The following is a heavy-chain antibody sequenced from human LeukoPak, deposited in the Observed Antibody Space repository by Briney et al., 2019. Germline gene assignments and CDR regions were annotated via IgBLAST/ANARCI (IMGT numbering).Heavy chain of an antibody. V-gene: IGHV4-59*01. Sequence: SETLSLTCTVSGGSISSYYWSWIRQPPGKGLEWIGYIYYSGSTNYNPPLKSRVTISVDTSKNQFSLKLSSVTAADTAVYYCASGTAKRCLQLEEYFQHWGQGTLVTVSS. CDR1: GGSISSYY. CDR3: ASGTAKRCLQLEEYFQH. CDR2: IYYSGST. J-gene: IGHJ1*01. D-gene: IGHD5-24*01.